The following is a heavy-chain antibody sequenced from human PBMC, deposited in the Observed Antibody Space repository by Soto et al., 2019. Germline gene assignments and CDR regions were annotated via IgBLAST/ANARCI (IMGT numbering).Heavy chain of an antibody. J-gene: IGHJ6*02. Sequence: VASVKVSCKASGYTFIRYYMHWVRQAPGQGHEWMGIINPSGGSTTCAQKIQGRVTLTRDTSTSTVYMELSSLRSEDAAVYYCARANTPIENIAARNHYYYWMDVWGQGTTVTVSS. V-gene: IGHV1-46*01. D-gene: IGHD6-6*01. CDR2: INPSGGST. CDR3: ARANTPIENIAARNHYYYWMDV. CDR1: GYTFIRYY.